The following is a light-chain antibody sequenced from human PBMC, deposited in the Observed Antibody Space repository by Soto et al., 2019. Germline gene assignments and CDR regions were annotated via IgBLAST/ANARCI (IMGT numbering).Light chain of an antibody. J-gene: IGKJ5*01. V-gene: IGKV1-39*01. CDR2: AAS. CDR3: QQSYSTPIT. Sequence: DIPMTQSPSSLSASVGDRVTITCRASQTISSHLNWYQQKPGKAPKLLIYAASSLQSGVPSRFSGSGSGPDFTLTISSLQPEDFATYYCQQSYSTPITFGQGTRLEIK. CDR1: QTISSH.